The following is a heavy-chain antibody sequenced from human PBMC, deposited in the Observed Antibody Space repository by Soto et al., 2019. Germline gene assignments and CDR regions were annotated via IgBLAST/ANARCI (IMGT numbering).Heavy chain of an antibody. Sequence: ASVKVSCKASGYTFTSYGISWLRQAPGQGLEWMGWISAYNGNTNYAQKLQGRVTMTTDTSTSTAYMELRSLRSDDTAVYYCARDSRSPSGSYRYGMDVWGQGTTVTVSS. CDR1: GYTFTSYG. J-gene: IGHJ6*02. D-gene: IGHD1-26*01. CDR3: ARDSRSPSGSYRYGMDV. CDR2: ISAYNGNT. V-gene: IGHV1-18*01.